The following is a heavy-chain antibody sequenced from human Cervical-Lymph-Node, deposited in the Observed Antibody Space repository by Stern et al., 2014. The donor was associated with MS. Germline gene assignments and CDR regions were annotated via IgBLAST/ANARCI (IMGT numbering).Heavy chain of an antibody. CDR3: ARQRYFDY. J-gene: IGHJ4*02. Sequence: EVQLVESGPEVKRPGESLKISCPASGYTFTSYWIGWGRQMPGNGLEWTAIIFPGGSDIRYRPSFQGQVTIPADKSSSPAYLQWNTLKASDTAIYYCARQRYFDYWGQGTLVTVSS. V-gene: IGHV5-51*01. CDR2: IFPGGSDI. CDR1: GYTFTSYW.